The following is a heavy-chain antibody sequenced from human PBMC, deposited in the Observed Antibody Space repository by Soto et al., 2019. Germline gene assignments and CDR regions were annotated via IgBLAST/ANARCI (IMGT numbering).Heavy chain of an antibody. Sequence: ASVKVSCKASGYTFTSYYINWVRQAPGQGLEWMGWISGYNGKTNYAQKVQGRVTMTTDTSTSTAYMELRSLRSDDTAVYYCAKASDYYYDTLAGYYYGMDVWGQGTTVTVSS. D-gene: IGHD3-22*01. CDR2: ISGYNGKT. J-gene: IGHJ6*02. CDR3: AKASDYYYDTLAGYYYGMDV. CDR1: GYTFTSYY. V-gene: IGHV1-18*04.